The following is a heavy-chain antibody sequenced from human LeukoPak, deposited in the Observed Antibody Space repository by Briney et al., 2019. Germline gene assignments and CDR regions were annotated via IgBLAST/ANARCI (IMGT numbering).Heavy chain of an antibody. CDR2: IYYSGST. CDR3: ARQSGFYSNSSYYYYGMDV. Sequence: PSETLSLTCTVSGGSISSCSYYWGWIRQPPGKGLEWIGSIYYSGSTYYNPSLKSRVTISVDTSKNQFSLKLSSVTAADTAVYYCARQSGFYSNSSYYYYGMDVWGQGTTVTVSS. CDR1: GGSISSCSYY. D-gene: IGHD4-11*01. V-gene: IGHV4-39*01. J-gene: IGHJ6*02.